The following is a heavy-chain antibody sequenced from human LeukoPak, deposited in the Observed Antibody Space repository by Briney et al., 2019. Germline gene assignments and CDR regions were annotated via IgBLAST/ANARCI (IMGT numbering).Heavy chain of an antibody. D-gene: IGHD3-9*01. J-gene: IGHJ4*02. Sequence: AGSLRLSCAASGSTFSSYAMTWVRQAPGKGLEWVSGISGNGGSTYYADSVNGRFTISRDNSKNTLYLLMNSLRAEDTAAYYCAKDRGRYFDWLYDFWGQGTLVTVSS. CDR3: AKDRGRYFDWLYDF. V-gene: IGHV3-23*01. CDR2: ISGNGGST. CDR1: GSTFSSYA.